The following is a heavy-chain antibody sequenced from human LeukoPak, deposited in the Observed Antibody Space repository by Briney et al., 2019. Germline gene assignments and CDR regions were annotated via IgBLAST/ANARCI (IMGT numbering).Heavy chain of an antibody. CDR1: GGSISSGGYS. J-gene: IGHJ3*02. Sequence: SETLSLTCAVSGGSISSGGYSWSWIRQPPGKGLEWIGYIYHSGSTYYNPSLKSRVTISVDGSKNQFSLKLSSVTAADTAVYYCVKGGNAFDIWGQGTMVTVSS. V-gene: IGHV4-30-2*01. D-gene: IGHD1-14*01. CDR2: IYHSGST. CDR3: VKGGNAFDI.